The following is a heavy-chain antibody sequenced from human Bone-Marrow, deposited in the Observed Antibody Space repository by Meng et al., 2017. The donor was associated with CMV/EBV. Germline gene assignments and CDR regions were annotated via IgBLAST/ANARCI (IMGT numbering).Heavy chain of an antibody. J-gene: IGHJ4*03. D-gene: IGHD3-22*01. CDR2: IKSKTDGGTT. CDR1: GFTFSNAW. Sequence: GESLKISCAASGFTFSNAWMSWVRQAPGKGLEWVGRIKSKTDGGTTEYAAPVKGRFTISRDDSKNTLYLQMNSLKTEDTAVYYCTPRISSGSYFDYWGQGTLVTVSS. V-gene: IGHV3-15*01. CDR3: TPRISSGSYFDY.